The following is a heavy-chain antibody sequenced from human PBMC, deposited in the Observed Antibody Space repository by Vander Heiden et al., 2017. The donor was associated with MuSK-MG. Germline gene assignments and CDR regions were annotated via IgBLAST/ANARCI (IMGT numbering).Heavy chain of an antibody. D-gene: IGHD3-10*01. V-gene: IGHV3-74*01. Sequence: EVQLVESGGGLVQPGGSLRLSCTASAFTFGSYWMHWVRPPPGKGLVWVSRINREGSNTRYADSVKGRFTISRDNAKNTLYLQMNSRRAEDTAVYYCARSGVGGKYGMDVWGQGTTVTVSS. CDR1: AFTFGSYW. CDR2: INREGSNT. CDR3: ARSGVGGKYGMDV. J-gene: IGHJ6*02.